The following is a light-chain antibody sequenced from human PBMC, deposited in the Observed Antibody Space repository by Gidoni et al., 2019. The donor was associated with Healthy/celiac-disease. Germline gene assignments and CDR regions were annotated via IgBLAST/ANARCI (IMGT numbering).Light chain of an antibody. J-gene: IGLJ1*01. CDR2: GKN. CDR1: SLRSYY. V-gene: IGLV3-19*01. CDR3: NSRDSSGNHF. Sequence: SSELTQDPAVSVALGQTVRITCQGDSLRSYYASWYQQKPGQAPVLGIYGKNNRPSGIPDRFSGSSSGNTASLTITGAQAEDEADYYCNSRDSSGNHFFGTGTKVTVL.